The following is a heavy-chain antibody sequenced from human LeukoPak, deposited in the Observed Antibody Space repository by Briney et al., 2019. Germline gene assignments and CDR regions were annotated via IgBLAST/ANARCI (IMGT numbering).Heavy chain of an antibody. Sequence: GGSLRLSCAASGFTFSSYWMSWVRQAPGKGLEWVANIKQDGSEKYYVDSVKGRFTISRDNAKNSLYLQMNSLRAEDTAVYYCARARARIAPPWGYWGQGTLVTVSS. CDR3: ARARARIAPPWGY. CDR1: GFTFSSYW. D-gene: IGHD6-13*01. J-gene: IGHJ4*02. CDR2: IKQDGSEK. V-gene: IGHV3-7*01.